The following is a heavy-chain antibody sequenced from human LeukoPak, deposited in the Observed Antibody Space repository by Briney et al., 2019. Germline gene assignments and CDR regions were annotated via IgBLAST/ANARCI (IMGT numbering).Heavy chain of an antibody. CDR2: ISGSGGST. V-gene: IGHV3-23*01. CDR1: GFTFDDYA. Sequence: GGSLRLSCAASGFTFDDYAMSWVRQAPGKGLEWVSGISGSGGSTYYADSVKGRFTISRDNSKNTLYLQMNSLRAEDTAVFYCAKENYGDFDYWGQGTLVTVSS. D-gene: IGHD4-17*01. CDR3: AKENYGDFDY. J-gene: IGHJ4*02.